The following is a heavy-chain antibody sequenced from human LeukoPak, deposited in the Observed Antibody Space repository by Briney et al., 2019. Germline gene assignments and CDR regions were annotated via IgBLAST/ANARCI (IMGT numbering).Heavy chain of an antibody. Sequence: GGSLRLSCAASGFTFSSYAMHWVRQAPGKGLEWVAVISYDGSNKYYADSVKGRFTISRDNSKNTLYLQMNSLRAEDTAVYYCAREGNLVVVAATLDYWGQGTLVTVSS. CDR2: ISYDGSNK. D-gene: IGHD2-15*01. J-gene: IGHJ4*02. CDR3: AREGNLVVVAATLDY. CDR1: GFTFSSYA. V-gene: IGHV3-30*04.